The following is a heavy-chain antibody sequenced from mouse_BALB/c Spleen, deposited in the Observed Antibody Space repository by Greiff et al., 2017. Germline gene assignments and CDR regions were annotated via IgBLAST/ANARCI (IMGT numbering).Heavy chain of an antibody. CDR2: ISYSGST. CDR3: ASVDY. J-gene: IGHJ2*01. CDR1: GYSITSDYA. V-gene: IGHV3-2*02. Sequence: EVKLMESGPGLVKPSQSLSLTCTVTGYSITSDYAWNWIRQFPGNKLEWMGYISYSGSTSYNPSLKSRISITRDTSKNQFFLQLNSVTTEDTATYYCASVDYWGQGTTLTVSS.